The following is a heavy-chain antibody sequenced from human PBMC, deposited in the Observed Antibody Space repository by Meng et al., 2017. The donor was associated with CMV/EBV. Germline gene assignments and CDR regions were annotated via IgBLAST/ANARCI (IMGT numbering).Heavy chain of an antibody. Sequence: EVQLVESGGGLVQPGGSLRLSCEDSGFTFSHYWMHWVRQVPGEGPVWVSRINTDGSFTSYADSVKGRFTISRDNAKNTLYLHMHGLRVDDSAVYYCGRDLTGERDQWGQGTLVTVFS. V-gene: IGHV3-74*03. CDR2: INTDGSFT. CDR3: GRDLTGERDQ. J-gene: IGHJ4*02. D-gene: IGHD7-27*01. CDR1: GFTFSHYW.